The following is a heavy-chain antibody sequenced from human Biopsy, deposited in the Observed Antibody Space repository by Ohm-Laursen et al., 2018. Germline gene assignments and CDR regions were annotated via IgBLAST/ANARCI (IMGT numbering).Heavy chain of an antibody. V-gene: IGHV3-74*01. D-gene: IGHD3-10*01. CDR3: TRAEAGSGSLLYFDY. J-gene: IGHJ4*02. Sequence: SLRLSCAASEFIFSRFWMYWVRHAPAKGLVWVSRINSDGSSTTYADAVKGRFTISRDNAKNTVFLQMNSLRAEDTAVYYCTRAEAGSGSLLYFDYWGQGTLVTVSS. CDR1: EFIFSRFW. CDR2: INSDGSST.